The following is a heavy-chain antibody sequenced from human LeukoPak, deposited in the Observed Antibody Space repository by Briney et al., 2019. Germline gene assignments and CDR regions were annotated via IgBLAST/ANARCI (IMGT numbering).Heavy chain of an antibody. CDR1: GYTFTSYA. D-gene: IGHD6-19*01. CDR3: ARDLYSSGWNGYYFDY. V-gene: IGHV1-3*01. Sequence: ASVKVSCKASGYTFTSYAMHWVRQAPGQRLEWMGWINAGNGNTKYSQKFQGRVTITRDTSASTAYTELSSLRSEDTAVYYCARDLYSSGWNGYYFDYWGQGTLVTVSS. J-gene: IGHJ4*02. CDR2: INAGNGNT.